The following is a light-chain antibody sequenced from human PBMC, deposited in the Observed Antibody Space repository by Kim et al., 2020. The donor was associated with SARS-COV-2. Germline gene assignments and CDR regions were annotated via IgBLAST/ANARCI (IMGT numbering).Light chain of an antibody. J-gene: IGLJ1*01. CDR2: GNS. CDR3: QSYDSSLSGV. V-gene: IGLV1-40*01. Sequence: RVTSSCTGRNANIEECYDFHWYQQLPGTAPNLLIYGNSNRPSGVPDRFSGSKSGTSASLAITGLQAEDEADYYCQSYDSSLSGVFGTGTKVTVL. CDR1: NANIEECYD.